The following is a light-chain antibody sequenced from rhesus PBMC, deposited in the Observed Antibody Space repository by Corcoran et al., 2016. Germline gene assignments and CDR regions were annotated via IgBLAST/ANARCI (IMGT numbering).Light chain of an antibody. CDR1: SSDIGGYNR. J-gene: IGLJ1*01. V-gene: IGLV2-13*02. CDR2: EVS. CDR3: SSYASSSACI. Sequence: QAALTQSPSVSGSPGQSVTISCTGTSSDIGGYNRVSWYQQHPGKAPKLMIYEVSKRPSGVSDSFSGSKSGNTASLTISGLQAEDDADYSCSSYASSSACIFGAGTRLTVL.